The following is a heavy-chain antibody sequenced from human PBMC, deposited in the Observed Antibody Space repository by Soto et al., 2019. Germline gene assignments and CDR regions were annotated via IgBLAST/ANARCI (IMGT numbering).Heavy chain of an antibody. CDR1: GFTFGDYA. CDR2: IRSKAYGGTT. CDR3: TRCIVVVPAAISRRSRSHFDY. D-gene: IGHD2-2*01. J-gene: IGHJ4*02. V-gene: IGHV3-49*03. Sequence: GVSLRLSCTASGFTFGDYAMSWFRQAPGKGLEGVGFIRSKAYGGTTEYAASVKGRFTISRDDSKSIAYLQMNSLKTEDTAVYYCTRCIVVVPAAISRRSRSHFDYWGQGTLVTVSS.